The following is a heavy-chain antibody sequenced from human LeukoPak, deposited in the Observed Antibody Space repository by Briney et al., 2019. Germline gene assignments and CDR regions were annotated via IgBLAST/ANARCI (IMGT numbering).Heavy chain of an antibody. J-gene: IGHJ4*02. V-gene: IGHV3-30*02. D-gene: IGHD2-2*01. CDR1: GSTFSSYG. Sequence: PGGSLRLSCAASGSTFSSYGMHWVRQAPGKGLEWVAFIRYDGSNKYYADSVKGRFTISRDNSKNTLYLQMNSLRAEDTAVYYCAKVPYCSSTSCPQYFDYWGQGTLVTVSS. CDR3: AKVPYCSSTSCPQYFDY. CDR2: IRYDGSNK.